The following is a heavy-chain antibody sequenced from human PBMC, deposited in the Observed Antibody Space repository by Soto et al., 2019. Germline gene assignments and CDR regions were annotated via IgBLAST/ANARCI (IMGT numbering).Heavy chain of an antibody. CDR2: ISGSGGST. J-gene: IGHJ4*02. CDR3: ARPSCGWYPVDY. Sequence: GGSLRLSCAASGFTFSSYAMSWIRQALGKGLEWVSAISGSGGSTYYADAVKGRFTISRNNSKNTLYLQMNSLRAEDTAVYYSARPSCGWYPVDYWGQGTLVTVSS. D-gene: IGHD6-19*01. V-gene: IGHV3-23*01. CDR1: GFTFSSYA.